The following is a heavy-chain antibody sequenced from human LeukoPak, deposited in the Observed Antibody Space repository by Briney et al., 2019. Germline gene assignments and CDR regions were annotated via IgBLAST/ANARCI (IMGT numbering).Heavy chain of an antibody. CDR2: ISSSSSTI. CDR3: ARDFTWIQLWSPFDY. V-gene: IGHV3-48*04. D-gene: IGHD5-18*01. Sequence: GGSLRLSCAASGFTFSSYSMNWVRQAPGKGLEWVSYISSSSSTIYYADSVKGRFTISRDNAKNSLYLQMNSLRAEDTAVYYCARDFTWIQLWSPFDYWGQGTLVTVSS. J-gene: IGHJ4*02. CDR1: GFTFSSYS.